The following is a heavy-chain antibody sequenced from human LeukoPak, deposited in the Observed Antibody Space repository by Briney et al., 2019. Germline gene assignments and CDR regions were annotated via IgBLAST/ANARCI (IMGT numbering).Heavy chain of an antibody. Sequence: GGPLRLSCAASGFTFSDYYMSWIRQAPGKGLEWVSYISSSGSTIYYADSVKGRFTISRDNAKNSLYLQMNSLRAEDTAVYYCARGSGELSYYYYMDVWGKGTTVTVSS. V-gene: IGHV3-11*04. CDR2: ISSSGSTI. D-gene: IGHD3-10*01. J-gene: IGHJ6*03. CDR1: GFTFSDYY. CDR3: ARGSGELSYYYYMDV.